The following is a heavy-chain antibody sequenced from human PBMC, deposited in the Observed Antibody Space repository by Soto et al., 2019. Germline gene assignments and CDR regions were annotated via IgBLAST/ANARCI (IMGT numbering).Heavy chain of an antibody. J-gene: IGHJ4*02. CDR3: ARAGYRSFDN. CDR2: ISSSGSTI. CDR1: GFTFSSYS. D-gene: IGHD5-12*01. V-gene: IGHV3-48*02. Sequence: EVQLVESGGGLVQPGGSLRLSCAASGFTFSSYSMNWVRQAPGKGLERVAYISSSGSTIYYADSVRCRFTISRDNAKNSLYLQINSLRDEDTAVYYCARAGYRSFDNWGQGTLVTVSS.